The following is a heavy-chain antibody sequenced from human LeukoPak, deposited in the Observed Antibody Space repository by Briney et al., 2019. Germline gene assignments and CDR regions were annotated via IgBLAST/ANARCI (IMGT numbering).Heavy chain of an antibody. CDR3: AREPTSRDFWSGYNYYFDY. J-gene: IGHJ4*02. CDR2: ISYDGSNK. Sequence: GGSLGLSCAASGFTFSSYAMHWVRQAPGKGLEWVAVISYDGSNKYYADSVKGRFTISRDNSKNTLYLQMNSLRAEDTAVYYCAREPTSRDFWSGYNYYFDYWGQGTLVTVSS. CDR1: GFTFSSYA. V-gene: IGHV3-30-3*01. D-gene: IGHD3-3*01.